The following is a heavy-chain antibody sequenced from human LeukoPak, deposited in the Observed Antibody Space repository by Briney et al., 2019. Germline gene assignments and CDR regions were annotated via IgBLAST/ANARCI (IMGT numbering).Heavy chain of an antibody. Sequence: ASVKVSCKASGYTFTGYYIHWVRQAPGPGLEWMGWINPNRGGTNYAQKFQGRVTMTRDTSISTAYMELSRLRSDDTAVYYCARGSEIFGVVIGDDAFDIWGQGTMVTVSS. V-gene: IGHV1-2*02. CDR3: ARGSEIFGVVIGDDAFDI. J-gene: IGHJ3*02. CDR2: INPNRGGT. CDR1: GYTFTGYY. D-gene: IGHD3-3*01.